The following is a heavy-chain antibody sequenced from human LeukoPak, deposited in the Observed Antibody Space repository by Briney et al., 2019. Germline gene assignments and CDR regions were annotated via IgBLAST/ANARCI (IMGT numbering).Heavy chain of an antibody. J-gene: IGHJ4*02. CDR1: GFTVSSNY. V-gene: IGHV3-53*01. D-gene: IGHD3-22*01. CDR2: IYSCGST. Sequence: GGSLRLSCAASGFTVSSNYMSWVRQAPGKGLEWVSVIYSCGSTYYADSVKGRFTISRDNSKNTLYLQMNSLRAEDTAVYYCARDRGYYDSSGYRSYYFDYWGQGTLVTVSS. CDR3: ARDRGYYDSSGYRSYYFDY.